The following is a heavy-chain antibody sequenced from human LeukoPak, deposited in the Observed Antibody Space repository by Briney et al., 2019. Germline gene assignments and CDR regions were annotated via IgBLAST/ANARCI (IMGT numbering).Heavy chain of an antibody. CDR3: ARRAGDYSHPYDY. CDR2: IRSKANSYAT. CDR1: GFTLSGSA. V-gene: IGHV3-73*01. D-gene: IGHD3-22*01. J-gene: IGHJ4*02. Sequence: GGWLRLSCAASGFTLSGSAMHWVRQASGKGLEWVGRIRSKANSYATAYAASVKGRFAISRDDSKNTAYLQMNSLRAEDTAVYYCARRAGDYSHPYDYWGQGILVTVSS.